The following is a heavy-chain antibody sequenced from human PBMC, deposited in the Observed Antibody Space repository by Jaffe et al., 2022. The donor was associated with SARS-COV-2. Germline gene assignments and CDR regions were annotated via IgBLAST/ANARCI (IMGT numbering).Heavy chain of an antibody. CDR1: GFTFDDYA. CDR2: ISWNSGSI. Sequence: EVQLVESGGGLVQPGRSLRLSCAASGFTFDDYAMHWVRQAPGKGLEWVSGISWNSGSIGYADSVKGRFTISRDNAKNSLYLQMNSLRAEDTALYYCAKVLQANYYYGMDVWGQGTTVTVSS. J-gene: IGHJ6*02. D-gene: IGHD4-4*01. CDR3: AKVLQANYYYGMDV. V-gene: IGHV3-9*01.